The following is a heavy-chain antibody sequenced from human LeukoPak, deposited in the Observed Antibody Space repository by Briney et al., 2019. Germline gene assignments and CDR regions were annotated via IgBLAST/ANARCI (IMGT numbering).Heavy chain of an antibody. D-gene: IGHD3-22*01. V-gene: IGHV3-30-3*01. CDR2: ISYDGSSK. CDR1: GFTFSSYA. Sequence: GGSLRLSCAASGFTFSSYAMHWVRQAPGKGLEWVAVISYDGSSKYYADSVKGRFTISRDNSKNTLYLQMNSLRAEDTAVYYCARAPYYYDSSGYHYYGMDVWGQGTTVTVSS. CDR3: ARAPYYYDSSGYHYYGMDV. J-gene: IGHJ6*02.